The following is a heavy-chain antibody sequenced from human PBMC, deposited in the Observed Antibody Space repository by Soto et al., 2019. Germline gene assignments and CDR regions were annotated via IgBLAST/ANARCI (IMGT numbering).Heavy chain of an antibody. CDR1: GFTFSNCG. D-gene: IGHD1-26*01. Sequence: QVQLVESGGGVVQPGRSLRLSCAASGFTFSNCGMHWVRQAPGKGLEWVAVISYDGSNKKYADSVKGRFTISRDNSKNTLFLQLNSLRAEDTAVYYCAEREGYWGQGTLVTVSS. J-gene: IGHJ4*02. CDR3: AEREGY. V-gene: IGHV3-30*18. CDR2: ISYDGSNK.